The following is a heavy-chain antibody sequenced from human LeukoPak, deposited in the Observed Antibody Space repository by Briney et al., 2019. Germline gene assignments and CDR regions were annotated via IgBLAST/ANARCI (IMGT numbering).Heavy chain of an antibody. CDR1: GFTFSSYG. CDR2: ISGSGGST. J-gene: IGHJ4*02. D-gene: IGHD4-17*01. CDR3: AKDIYGDPSTDY. V-gene: IGHV3-23*01. Sequence: GSLRLSCAASGFTFSSYGMSWVRQAPGKGLEWVSAISGSGGSTYYADSVKGRFTISRDNSKNTLYLQMNSLRAEDTAVYYCAKDIYGDPSTDYWGQGTLVTVSS.